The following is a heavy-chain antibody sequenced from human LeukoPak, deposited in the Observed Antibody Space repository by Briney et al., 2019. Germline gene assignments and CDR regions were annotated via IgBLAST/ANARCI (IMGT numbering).Heavy chain of an antibody. D-gene: IGHD3-16*01. CDR1: GFTFSSHW. J-gene: IGHJ6*02. Sequence: PGGSLRLSCAASGFTFSSHWMGWVRQAPGKGLEWVANIGPDGNGKNHVDSAKGRFTISRENAKNSLYLQMNSLKADETAVYFCARVLLGNAHDTMDVWGQGTTITVSS. CDR3: ARVLLGNAHDTMDV. CDR2: IGPDGNGK. V-gene: IGHV3-7*01.